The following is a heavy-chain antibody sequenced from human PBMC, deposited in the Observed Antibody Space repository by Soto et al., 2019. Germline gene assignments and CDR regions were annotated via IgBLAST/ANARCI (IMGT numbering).Heavy chain of an antibody. CDR2: INHSGST. V-gene: IGHV4-34*01. D-gene: IGHD3-9*01. CDR1: GGSFSGYY. CDR3: ARQLILTGYNNYYYYGMDV. J-gene: IGHJ6*02. Sequence: SETLSLTCAVYGGSFSGYYWSWIRQPPGKGLEWIGEINHSGSTNYNPSLKSRVTISVDTSKNQFSLKLSSVTAADTAVYYCARQLILTGYNNYYYYGMDVWGQGTTVTVSS.